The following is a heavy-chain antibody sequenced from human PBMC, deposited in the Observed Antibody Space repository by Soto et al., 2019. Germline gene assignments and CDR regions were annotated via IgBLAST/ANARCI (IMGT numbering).Heavy chain of an antibody. J-gene: IGHJ3*01. CDR1: GFTFDDYG. D-gene: IGHD2-15*01. V-gene: IGHV3-20*04. CDR3: ARNSCRGGSCYGAFDL. Sequence: AGGSLRLSCAASGFTFDDYGMSWVRQAPGKGLEWVSCIGCSGGSIDYADSVKGRFTISRDNAKNSLYLQMNGLRAEDTGVYYCARNSCRGGSCYGAFDLWGQGTMVTVSS. CDR2: IGCSGGSI.